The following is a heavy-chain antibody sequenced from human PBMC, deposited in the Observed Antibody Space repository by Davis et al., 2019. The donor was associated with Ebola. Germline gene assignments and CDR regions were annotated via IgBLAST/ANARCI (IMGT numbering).Heavy chain of an antibody. V-gene: IGHV3-30-3*01. D-gene: IGHD2-21*01. Sequence: PGGSLRLSCAASGFTFSSHALNWVRQAPGRGLDWVAIISSDGSDKYYADSVRGRFTISRDNSENTLFLQMDSLGPEDTAVYYCSRGIGPSSPNSRYLDNWGQGTLVTVSS. CDR1: GFTFSSHA. CDR3: SRGIGPSSPNSRYLDN. J-gene: IGHJ4*02. CDR2: ISSDGSDK.